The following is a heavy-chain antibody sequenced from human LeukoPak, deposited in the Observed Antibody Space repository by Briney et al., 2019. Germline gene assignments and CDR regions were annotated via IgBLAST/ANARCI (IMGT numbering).Heavy chain of an antibody. CDR2: IKQDGSEK. D-gene: IGHD1-14*01. J-gene: IGHJ6*03. V-gene: IGHV3-7*01. CDR3: ARGGHHRNYYYYYMDA. Sequence: GGSLRLSCEGSGFTFSSYWMSWVRQAPGKGLEWVANIKQDGSEKYYVDSVKGRFTISRDNAKNSLYLQMNSLRAEDTAVYYCARGGHHRNYYYYYMDACGKGTTVTVSS. CDR1: GFTFSSYW.